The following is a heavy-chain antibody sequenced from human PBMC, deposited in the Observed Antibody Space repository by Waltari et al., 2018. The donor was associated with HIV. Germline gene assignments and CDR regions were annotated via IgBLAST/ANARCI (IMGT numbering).Heavy chain of an antibody. CDR3: AKDKGGD. Sequence: EVQLVESGGGLVQPGRSLRLSCAASGFTFDDYAMHWVRQAPGKGLEWVSGISWKSGSIGYADSVKGRFTISRDNAKNSLYLQMNSLRAEDTALYYCAKDKGGDWGQGTLVTVSS. D-gene: IGHD3-10*01. CDR1: GFTFDDYA. V-gene: IGHV3-9*01. J-gene: IGHJ4*02. CDR2: ISWKSGSI.